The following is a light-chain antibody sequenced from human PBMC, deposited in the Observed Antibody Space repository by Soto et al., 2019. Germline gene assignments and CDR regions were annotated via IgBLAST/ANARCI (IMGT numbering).Light chain of an antibody. J-gene: IGKJ2*01. CDR2: DAS. Sequence: EIVLTQSPATLSLSPGERATLSCRASQSVSSYLAWYQQKPGQAPRLLIYDASNRAPGIPARFSGSGSGTDVTLTISSLEPEEFAVYYCQQRSNWPKTFGQGTKREIK. CDR3: QQRSNWPKT. V-gene: IGKV3-11*01. CDR1: QSVSSY.